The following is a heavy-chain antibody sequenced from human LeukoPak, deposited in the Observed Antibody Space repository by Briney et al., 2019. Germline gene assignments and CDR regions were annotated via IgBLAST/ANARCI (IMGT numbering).Heavy chain of an antibody. V-gene: IGHV3-21*04. CDR1: GFTFSSSS. D-gene: IGHD3-16*02. J-gene: IGHJ3*02. Sequence: PGGSLRLSCAASGFTFSSSSMNWVRQAPGKGLEWVSSISSPSGNIYSADSVKGRFTISRDNSKNTLYLQMNSLRAEDTAVYYCAKNRWVRAPFDIWGQGTMVTVSS. CDR2: ISSPSGNI. CDR3: AKNRWVRAPFDI.